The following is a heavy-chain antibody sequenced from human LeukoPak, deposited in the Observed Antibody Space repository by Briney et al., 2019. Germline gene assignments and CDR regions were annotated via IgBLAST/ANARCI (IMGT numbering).Heavy chain of an antibody. CDR3: ARARPFDAFDI. J-gene: IGHJ3*02. CDR1: GGSISSGDYY. Sequence: SETLSLTCTVSGGSISSGDYYWSWIRQPPGKGLEWIGYIYYSGSTNYNPSLKSRVTISVDTSKNQFSLKLSSVTAADTAVYYCARARPFDAFDIWGQGTMVTVSS. V-gene: IGHV4-61*08. CDR2: IYYSGST.